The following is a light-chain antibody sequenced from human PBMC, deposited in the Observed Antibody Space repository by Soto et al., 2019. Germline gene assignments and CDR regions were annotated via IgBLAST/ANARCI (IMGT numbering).Light chain of an antibody. J-gene: IGKJ2*01. Sequence: DIQMTQSPSSLSASVGDRVTITCRASQDISTYLAWYQQKPGKVPKLLIYAASTLQSGVPSRFSGSGSGTDFTLTISSLQPEDVATYYCQNYNSAPMYTFGQGTKLEIK. CDR1: QDISTY. CDR2: AAS. CDR3: QNYNSAPMYT. V-gene: IGKV1-27*01.